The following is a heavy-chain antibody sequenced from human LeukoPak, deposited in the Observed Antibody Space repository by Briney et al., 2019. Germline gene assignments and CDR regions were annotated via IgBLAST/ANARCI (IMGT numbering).Heavy chain of an antibody. J-gene: IGHJ4*02. V-gene: IGHV4-59*01. CDR1: GDSISSYY. Sequence: SETLSLTCTVSGDSISSYYWTWIRQPPGKGLEWIGYMYSSGSTDSNPSLKSRVTFPVDTSKNQFSLKLNSVTAADTAVYYCARGGDYGDLRYFDYWGQGTLVTVSS. CDR2: MYSSGST. CDR3: ARGGDYGDLRYFDY. D-gene: IGHD4-17*01.